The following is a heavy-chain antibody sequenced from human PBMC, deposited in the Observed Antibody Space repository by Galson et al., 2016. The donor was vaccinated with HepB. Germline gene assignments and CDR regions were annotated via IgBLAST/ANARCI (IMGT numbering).Heavy chain of an antibody. CDR1: GFTFSSHS. CDR2: ISSSSSYI. Sequence: SLRLSCAASGFTFSSHSMNWVRQAPGKGLEWVSLISSSSSYIYYADSVKGRFTISRDNAKNSLYLQMNSLRAEDTAVYYCARDKDKGDYGVNYGMDVWGQGTTVTVSS. CDR3: ARDKDKGDYGVNYGMDV. V-gene: IGHV3-21*06. D-gene: IGHD4/OR15-4a*01. J-gene: IGHJ6*02.